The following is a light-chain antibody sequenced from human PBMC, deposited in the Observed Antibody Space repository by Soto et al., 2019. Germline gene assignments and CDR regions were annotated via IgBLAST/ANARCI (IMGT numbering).Light chain of an antibody. CDR3: QQYNNWPIT. J-gene: IGKJ5*01. Sequence: EIVLTQSPATLSFSPGERATLSLMASQRVSRYLAWSHHKPGQAPRLLIYDASTRALDTPARYAGSGAGTEFTLTITRLQSEDFAVYFCQQYNNWPITFGQGTRLEIK. V-gene: IGKV3-15*01. CDR1: QRVSRY. CDR2: DAS.